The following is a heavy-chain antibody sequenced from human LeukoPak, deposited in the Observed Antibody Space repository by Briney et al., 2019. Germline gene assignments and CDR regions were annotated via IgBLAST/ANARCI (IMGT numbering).Heavy chain of an antibody. CDR3: ARKYNWNDAGDY. D-gene: IGHD1-20*01. CDR2: VDPSDSYT. Sequence: GESLKISCKGSGYSFTSYWISWVRQMPGKGLEWMGRVDPSDSYTNYSPSFQGHVTISADKSISTAYLQWSSLKASDTAMYYCARKYNWNDAGDYWGQGTLVTVSS. J-gene: IGHJ4*02. CDR1: GYSFTSYW. V-gene: IGHV5-10-1*01.